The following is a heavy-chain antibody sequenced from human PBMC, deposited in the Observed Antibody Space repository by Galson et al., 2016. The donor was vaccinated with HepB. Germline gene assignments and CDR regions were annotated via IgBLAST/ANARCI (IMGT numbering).Heavy chain of an antibody. CDR1: GFIVSSND. Sequence: SLRLSCAASGFIVSSNDMSWVRQAPGKGLEWVSVIYSGGSTYYADSVKGRFTISRDNSKNTLYLQMNSLKAEDTAVYYCARDEGYSNDWSDWGQGTLVTVSS. D-gene: IGHD3-9*01. V-gene: IGHV3-53*01. J-gene: IGHJ4*02. CDR2: IYSGGST. CDR3: ARDEGYSNDWSD.